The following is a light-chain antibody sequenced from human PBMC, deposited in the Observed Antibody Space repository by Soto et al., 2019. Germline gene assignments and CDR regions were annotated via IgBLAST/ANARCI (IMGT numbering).Light chain of an antibody. J-gene: IGLJ1*01. V-gene: IGLV3-21*04. CDR1: NIGSNT. CDR3: QVWDSSSDHYV. Sequence: SYELTQPPSVSVAPGKTARITCGGNNIGSNTVHWYQRKPGQAPVLVIYFDASRPSGIPERFSGSNSGNTATLTISGVEAGDEADYYCQVWDSSSDHYVFGAGTKLTVL. CDR2: FDA.